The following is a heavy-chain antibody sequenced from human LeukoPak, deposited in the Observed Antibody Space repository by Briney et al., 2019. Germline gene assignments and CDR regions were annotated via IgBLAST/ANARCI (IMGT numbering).Heavy chain of an antibody. J-gene: IGHJ3*02. D-gene: IGHD6-13*01. CDR1: GFTFSSYA. Sequence: GGSLRLSCAASGFTFSSYAMSWVRQAPGKGLEWVSAISGSGGSTYYADSVKGRFTISRDNSKNTLYLQMNSLRAEDTAVYYCAKDPGSSWYRYWDDAFDIWGQGTMVTVSS. CDR3: AKDPGSSWYRYWDDAFDI. CDR2: ISGSGGST. V-gene: IGHV3-23*01.